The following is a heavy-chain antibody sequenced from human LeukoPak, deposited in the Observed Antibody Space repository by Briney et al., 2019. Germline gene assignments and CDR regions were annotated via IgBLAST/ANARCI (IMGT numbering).Heavy chain of an antibody. CDR1: GVPITSNY. CDR2: FQTRETT. D-gene: IGHD2-21*01. V-gene: IGHV4-4*07. CDR3: ARDLHDGGAKVFHFYMDV. Sequence: SETLSLTCTVSGVPITSNYWTWLRQPAGKGLKWIGHFQTRETTHHSPSLDSRVTMSGDRSKHQVSLRLNSVTAADAAVYYCARDLHDGGAKVFHFYMDVWGKGTTVTVTS. J-gene: IGHJ6*03.